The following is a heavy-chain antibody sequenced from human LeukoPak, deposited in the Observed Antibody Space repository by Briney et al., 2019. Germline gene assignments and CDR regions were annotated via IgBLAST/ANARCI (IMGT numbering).Heavy chain of an antibody. CDR2: INPNSGGT. CDR1: GYTFTSYY. V-gene: IGHV1-2*02. D-gene: IGHD6-19*01. Sequence: ASVKVSCKASGYTFTSYYMHWVRQAPGQGLEWMGWINPNSGGTNYAKKFQGRVTMTRDTSISTAYMELSRLRSDDTAVYYCARRKQWLDVTPLDPWGQGTLVTVSS. J-gene: IGHJ5*02. CDR3: ARRKQWLDVTPLDP.